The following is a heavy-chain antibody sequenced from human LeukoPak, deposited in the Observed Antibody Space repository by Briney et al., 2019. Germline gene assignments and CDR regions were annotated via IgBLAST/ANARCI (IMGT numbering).Heavy chain of an antibody. V-gene: IGHV3-43*02. CDR2: ISGDGGRT. J-gene: IGHJ4*02. CDR3: AKDHIAVATTWSLYYFDY. Sequence: PGGSLRLSCAASGFTFDDFAMHWVRQAPGKGLEWVSLISGDGGRTSYADSVKGRFSISRDNSKNSLHLQMNSLRTEDTALYYCAKDHIAVATTWSLYYFDYWGQGVLVTVSS. CDR1: GFTFDDFA. D-gene: IGHD6-19*01.